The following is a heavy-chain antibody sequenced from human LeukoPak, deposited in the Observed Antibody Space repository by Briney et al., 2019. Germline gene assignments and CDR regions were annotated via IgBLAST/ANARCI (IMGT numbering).Heavy chain of an antibody. CDR2: ISSSSSYI. D-gene: IGHD6-6*01. Sequence: PGGSLRLSCAASGFTVSSYSMNWVRQAPGKGLEWVSSISSSSSYIYYADSVKGRFTISRDNAKNTLYLQMNSLRAEDTAVYYCARDEPEYSSSFDLLSWGQGTLVTVSS. CDR3: ARDEPEYSSSFDLLS. CDR1: GFTVSSYS. V-gene: IGHV3-21*01. J-gene: IGHJ4*02.